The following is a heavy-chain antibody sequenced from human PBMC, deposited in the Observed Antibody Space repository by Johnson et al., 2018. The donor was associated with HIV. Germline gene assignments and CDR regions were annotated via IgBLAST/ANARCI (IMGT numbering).Heavy chain of an antibody. D-gene: IGHD6-19*01. Sequence: VQLVESGGGVVQPGRSLRLSCAASGFTFSSYGMHWVRQAPGKGLVWVSRINSDGSSTSYADSVKGRFTISRDNAKNTLYLQMNSLRAEDTAVYYCAREAAVADAFDIWGQGTMVTVSS. CDR1: GFTFSSYG. J-gene: IGHJ3*02. CDR2: INSDGSST. CDR3: AREAAVADAFDI. V-gene: IGHV3-74*01.